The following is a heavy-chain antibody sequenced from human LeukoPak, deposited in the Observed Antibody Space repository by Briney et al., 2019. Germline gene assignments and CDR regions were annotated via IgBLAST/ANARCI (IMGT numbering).Heavy chain of an antibody. V-gene: IGHV4-34*01. CDR1: GGSFSGYY. CDR2: INHSGST. D-gene: IGHD3-10*01. J-gene: IGHJ4*02. CDR3: ASKTYYYGSGSYYRY. Sequence: PSETLSLTCAVYGGSFSGYYWSWIRQPPGKGLEWIGEINHSGSTNYNPSLKSRVTISVDTSKNQFSPKLSSVTAADTAVYYCASKTYYYGSGSYYRYWGQGTLVTVSS.